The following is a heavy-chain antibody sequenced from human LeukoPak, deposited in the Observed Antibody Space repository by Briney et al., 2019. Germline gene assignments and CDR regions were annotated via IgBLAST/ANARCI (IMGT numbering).Heavy chain of an antibody. CDR3: ARDLVYDTAMSYYYYYGMDV. J-gene: IGHJ6*02. Sequence: QTGRSLRLSCAASGFTFSSYAMHWVRQAPGKGLEWVAVISYDGSNKYYADSVKGRFTISRDNSKNTLYLQMNSLRAEDTAVYYCARDLVYDTAMSYYYYYGMDVWGQGTTVTVSS. CDR1: GFTFSSYA. CDR2: ISYDGSNK. D-gene: IGHD5-18*01. V-gene: IGHV3-30-3*01.